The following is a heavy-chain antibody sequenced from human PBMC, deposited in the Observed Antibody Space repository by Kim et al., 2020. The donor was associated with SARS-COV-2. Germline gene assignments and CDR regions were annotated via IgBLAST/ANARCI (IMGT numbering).Heavy chain of an antibody. CDR2: ISSSISYT. Sequence: GGSLRLSCAASGFTFSDYYMSWIRQAPGKGLEWVSYISSSISYTNYADSVKGRFTISRDNAKNSLYLQMNSLRAEDTAVYYCARVRITIETSHFDYWGQGTLVTVSS. CDR1: GFTFSDYY. D-gene: IGHD3-3*01. V-gene: IGHV3-11*06. CDR3: ARVRITIETSHFDY. J-gene: IGHJ4*02.